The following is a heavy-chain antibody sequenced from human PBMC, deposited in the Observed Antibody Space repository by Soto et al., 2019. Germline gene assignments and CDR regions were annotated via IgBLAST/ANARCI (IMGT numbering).Heavy chain of an antibody. CDR2: ISSSGSTI. V-gene: IGHV3-48*03. J-gene: IGHJ4*02. CDR1: GFTVSSYE. D-gene: IGHD3-10*01. CDR3: ARVLLYGSGSYFDY. Sequence: DVQLVESGGGLVQPGGSLRLSCAASGFTVSSYEMKWVRQAPGKGLEWVSYISSSGSTIYYADSVKGRFTFSRDNTKKSLYLQMNSLRAGDTAVYYCARVLLYGSGSYFDYWGQGTLVTVSS.